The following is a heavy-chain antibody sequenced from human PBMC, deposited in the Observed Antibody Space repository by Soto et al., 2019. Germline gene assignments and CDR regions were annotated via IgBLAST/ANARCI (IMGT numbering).Heavy chain of an antibody. Sequence: QVQLVQSGAEVKTPGSSVKVSCKASGGSFNSFSIDWVRQAPGQGLEWMGGIIPMSGRPNYAQRFQGRVTFSADKSTNAVYMEVNRLKYEDTAVYYCTRRGRESANWFDPWGQGTLVTVSS. CDR3: TRRGRESANWFDP. CDR1: GGSFNSFS. V-gene: IGHV1-69*06. CDR2: IIPMSGRP. J-gene: IGHJ5*02.